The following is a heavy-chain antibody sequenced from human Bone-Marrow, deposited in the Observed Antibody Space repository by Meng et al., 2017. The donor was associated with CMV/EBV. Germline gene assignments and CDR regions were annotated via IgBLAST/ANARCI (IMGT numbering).Heavy chain of an antibody. D-gene: IGHD5/OR15-5a*01. V-gene: IGHV3-30*02. CDR1: GFSFSSRD. J-gene: IGHJ4*02. Sequence: GGSLRFSCAASGFSFSSRDMHWVRQVPGEGLQWVASVLFDGSNKFYPDSVKGRFTISRDNSKGTLYLQMTNLKTEDTAVYYCAKDLPHASFDYWGQGMLVTVSS. CDR3: AKDLPHASFDY. CDR2: VLFDGSNK.